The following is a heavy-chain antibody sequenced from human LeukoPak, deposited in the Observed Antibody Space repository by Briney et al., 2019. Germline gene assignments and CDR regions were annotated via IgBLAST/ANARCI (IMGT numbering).Heavy chain of an antibody. J-gene: IGHJ6*04. V-gene: IGHV4-34*01. CDR1: GGSFSDYY. CDR2: INHGGGT. D-gene: IGHD6-13*01. Sequence: PSETLSLTCAVYGGSFSDYYWSWIRQPPGKGLEWIGEINHGGGTNYNPSLKSRVHLPVHTSKNQLPLKLTSVTAADTAVYYCARDGYSTPDVWGKGTTVTVSS. CDR3: ARDGYSTPDV.